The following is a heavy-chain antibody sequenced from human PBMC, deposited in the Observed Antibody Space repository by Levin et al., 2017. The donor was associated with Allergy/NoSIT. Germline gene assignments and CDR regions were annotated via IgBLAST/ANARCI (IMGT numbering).Heavy chain of an antibody. V-gene: IGHV5-51*01. CDR3: ARSYCRSTSCYTGFGNY. CDR1: GYTFTSYG. Sequence: KLGESLKISCKGSGYTFTSYGIGWVRQMPGKGLEWMGIIYPGDSDTRYSPSFQGQVTISVDKSITTAYLQWSSLKASDTAIYYCARSYCRSTSCYTGFGNYWGQGTLVTVSS. J-gene: IGHJ4*02. D-gene: IGHD2-2*01. CDR2: IYPGDSDT.